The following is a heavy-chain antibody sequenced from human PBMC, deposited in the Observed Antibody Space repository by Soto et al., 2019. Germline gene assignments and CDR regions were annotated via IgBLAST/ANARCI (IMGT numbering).Heavy chain of an antibody. J-gene: IGHJ4*02. D-gene: IGHD4-17*01. Sequence: EVQLVESGGGLVQPGRSLRLSCAASGFTFDDYAMHWVRQAPGKGLEWVSGISWNSGSIGYADSVKGRFTISRDNAKNSLYLQMNSLRAEDTALYYCAKDIDYGEFLGYDHWGQGTLVTVSS. CDR3: AKDIDYGEFLGYDH. CDR2: ISWNSGSI. V-gene: IGHV3-9*01. CDR1: GFTFDDYA.